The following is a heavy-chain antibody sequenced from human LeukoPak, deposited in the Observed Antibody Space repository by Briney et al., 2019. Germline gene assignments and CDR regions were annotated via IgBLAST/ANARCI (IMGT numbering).Heavy chain of an antibody. V-gene: IGHV1-18*01. D-gene: IGHD6-19*01. Sequence: ASVKVSCKASGYIFTNYGISWVRQAPGQGLEWMGWISAYNGNTNYAQKLQGRVTMTTDTSTSTAYMELRSLRSDDTAVYYCARVVLYSSGSLPDYWGQGTLVTVSS. CDR1: GYIFTNYG. J-gene: IGHJ4*02. CDR3: ARVVLYSSGSLPDY. CDR2: ISAYNGNT.